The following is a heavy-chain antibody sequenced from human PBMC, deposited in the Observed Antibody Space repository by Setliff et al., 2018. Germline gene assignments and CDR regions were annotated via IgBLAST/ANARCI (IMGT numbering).Heavy chain of an antibody. CDR3: ARQLRHAFDI. CDR2: ISSGGSK. CDR1: DFSVTTNY. Sequence: LSLSCAASDFSVTTNYMNWVRQAPGKGLDWVSAISSGGSKFYADSVKGRFTISRDKAKNTLYLQMNSLRAEDTAIYYCARQLRHAFDIWGQGTMVTVSS. J-gene: IGHJ3*02. D-gene: IGHD1-1*01. V-gene: IGHV3-53*01.